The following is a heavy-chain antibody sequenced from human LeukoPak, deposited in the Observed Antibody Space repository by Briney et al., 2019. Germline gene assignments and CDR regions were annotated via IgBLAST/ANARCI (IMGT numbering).Heavy chain of an antibody. Sequence: ASVTVSCKSSGYTFTGYYMHWVRQAPGQGLEWMGWINPNSGGTNYAQKFQGRVTMTRDTSISTAYMELSRLRSDDTAVYYCARQDYDFWSGWDYYYMDVWGKGTTVTVSS. V-gene: IGHV1-2*02. CDR1: GYTFTGYY. J-gene: IGHJ6*03. CDR3: ARQDYDFWSGWDYYYMDV. CDR2: INPNSGGT. D-gene: IGHD3-3*01.